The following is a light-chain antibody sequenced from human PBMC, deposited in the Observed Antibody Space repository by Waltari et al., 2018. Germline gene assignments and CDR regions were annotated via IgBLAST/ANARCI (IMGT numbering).Light chain of an antibody. CDR2: EVT. J-gene: IGLJ3*02. CDR3: SSYGSINTWL. Sequence: QSALTQAASVSGSPGQSITISCTGTSSDVGSYNIVSWYQQHPGKAPKLVISEVTKGPSGVSNRFSGSKSGNTASLTISGLQAEDEADYFCSSYGSINTWLFGGGTKLTVL. CDR1: SSDVGSYNI. V-gene: IGLV2-23*02.